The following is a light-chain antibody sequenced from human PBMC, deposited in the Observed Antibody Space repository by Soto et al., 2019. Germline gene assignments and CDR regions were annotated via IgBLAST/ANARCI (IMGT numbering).Light chain of an antibody. Sequence: EIVMTQSPATLSVSPGERATLSCRASQSVSSNLAWYQQKPVQAPRLLIYGASTRAIGIPARFSGSGSGTEFTLTISSLQSEDFAVYYCQQYNNWPPIFTFGPGTKVDIK. CDR3: QQYNNWPPIFT. CDR2: GAS. J-gene: IGKJ3*01. V-gene: IGKV3-15*01. CDR1: QSVSSN.